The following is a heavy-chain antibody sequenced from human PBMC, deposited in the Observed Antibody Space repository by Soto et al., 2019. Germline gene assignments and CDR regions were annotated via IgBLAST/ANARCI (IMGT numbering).Heavy chain of an antibody. CDR1: GFTFSSYS. V-gene: IGHV3-30*18. Sequence: GGSLRLSCVASGFTFSSYSMHWVRQGPGKGLEWVAVISYDGSDKYYAESMKGRFTISRDNSKNTLYLQMNSLRPEDTAVHYCAKDRTAAPANYFDYWGQGTLVTVSS. J-gene: IGHJ4*02. D-gene: IGHD6-13*01. CDR2: ISYDGSDK. CDR3: AKDRTAAPANYFDY.